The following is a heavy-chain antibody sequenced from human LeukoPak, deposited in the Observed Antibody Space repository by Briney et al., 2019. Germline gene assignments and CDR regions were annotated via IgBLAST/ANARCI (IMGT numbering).Heavy chain of an antibody. CDR3: ATKSLAGTGDY. CDR2: VSGSGDTT. J-gene: IGHJ4*02. V-gene: IGHV3-23*01. D-gene: IGHD6-13*01. CDR1: GFTFSSYA. Sequence: GGSLRLSCGASGFTFSSYAMSWVRQAPGKGLEWVSVVSGSGDTTFYADSVKGRFTISRDNAKNSLYLQMNSLRADDTAVYYCATKSLAGTGDYWGQGTLVTVSS.